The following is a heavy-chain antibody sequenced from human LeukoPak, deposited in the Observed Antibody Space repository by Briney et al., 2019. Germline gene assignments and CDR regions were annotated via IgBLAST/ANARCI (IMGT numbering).Heavy chain of an antibody. Sequence: GGSLRLSCAASGFTFSSYWMSWVRQAPGKGLEWVANIKQDGSEKYYVDSVKGRFTISRDNAKNSLYLQMNSLRAEDTAVYYCARFLYCSGGSCYSPTAYYYYYMDVWGKGTTVTVSS. J-gene: IGHJ6*03. V-gene: IGHV3-7*01. D-gene: IGHD2-15*01. CDR3: ARFLYCSGGSCYSPTAYYYYYMDV. CDR2: IKQDGSEK. CDR1: GFTFSSYW.